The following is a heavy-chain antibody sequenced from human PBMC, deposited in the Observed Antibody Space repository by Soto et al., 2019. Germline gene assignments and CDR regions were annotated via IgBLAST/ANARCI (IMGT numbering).Heavy chain of an antibody. Sequence: QVQLVQSGAEVKKPGGSVRVSCKASGYTFTSYGIGWVRQAPGQGLEWMGWISANNGNTKYAQKVQGRVTMTTDASTSTAYMELRSLRSDDAAPYYCASDGYFDHWGQGTLVTVSS. V-gene: IGHV1-18*01. CDR1: GYTFTSYG. J-gene: IGHJ4*02. CDR2: ISANNGNT. CDR3: ASDGYFDH.